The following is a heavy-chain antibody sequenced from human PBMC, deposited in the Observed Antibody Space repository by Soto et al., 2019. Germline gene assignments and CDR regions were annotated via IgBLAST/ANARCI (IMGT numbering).Heavy chain of an antibody. CDR2: IYSSGST. J-gene: IGHJ3*02. Sequence: QVQLQESGPGLVKPSQTLSLTCTVSGGSISSGDYYWSWIRQPPGKGLEWMGYIYSSGSTYYNPSLKSRVTISVDTSKNQFSLKLSSVTAADTAVYYCARVDVNTGPGVGRGSYAFDIWGQGTMVTVSS. D-gene: IGHD3-10*01. CDR3: ARVDVNTGPGVGRGSYAFDI. V-gene: IGHV4-30-4*01. CDR1: GGSISSGDYY.